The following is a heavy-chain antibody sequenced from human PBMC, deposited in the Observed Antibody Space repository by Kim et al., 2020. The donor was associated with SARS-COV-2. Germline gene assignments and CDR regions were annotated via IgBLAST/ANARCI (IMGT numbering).Heavy chain of an antibody. CDR1: GFTFSSYW. J-gene: IGHJ4*02. Sequence: GGSLRLSCAASGFTFSSYWMSWVRQAPGKGLEWVANIKQDGSEKYYVDSVKGRFTISRDNAKNSLYLQMNSLRAEDTAVYYCAREELRYFDWLLSPLDYWGQGTLVTVSS. CDR2: IKQDGSEK. V-gene: IGHV3-7*01. D-gene: IGHD3-9*01. CDR3: AREELRYFDWLLSPLDY.